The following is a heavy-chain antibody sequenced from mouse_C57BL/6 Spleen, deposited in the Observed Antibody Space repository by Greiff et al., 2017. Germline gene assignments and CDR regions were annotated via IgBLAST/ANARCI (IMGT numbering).Heavy chain of an antibody. Sequence: QVQLQQSGAELVRPGTSVKVSCKASGYAFTNYLIEWVKQRPGQGLEWIGVINPGSGGTNYNEKFKGKATLTADKSSSTTYLQLSSLTSEDSAVYFCARFRSSGYGYWGQGTTLTVSS. CDR3: ARFRSSGYGY. V-gene: IGHV1-54*01. J-gene: IGHJ2*01. CDR2: INPGSGGT. CDR1: GYAFTNYL. D-gene: IGHD3-2*02.